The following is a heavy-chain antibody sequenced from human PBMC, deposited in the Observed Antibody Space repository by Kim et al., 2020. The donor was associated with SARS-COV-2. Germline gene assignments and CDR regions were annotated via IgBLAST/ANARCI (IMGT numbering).Heavy chain of an antibody. CDR1: GFTFSNAW. J-gene: IGHJ4*02. CDR2: IKSKTDGGTT. V-gene: IGHV3-15*01. Sequence: GGSLRLSCAASGFTFSNAWMSWVRQAPGKGLEWVGRIKSKTDGGTTDYAAPVKGRFTISRDDSKNTLYLQMNSLKTEDTAVYYCTTDPDYYGSEGYDYWGQGTLVTVSS. CDR3: TTDPDYYGSEGYDY. D-gene: IGHD3-10*01.